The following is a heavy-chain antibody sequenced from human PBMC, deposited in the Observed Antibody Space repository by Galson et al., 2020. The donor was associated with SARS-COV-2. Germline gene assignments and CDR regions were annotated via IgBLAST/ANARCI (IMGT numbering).Heavy chain of an antibody. CDR1: GLPLSTSGLC. V-gene: IGHV2-70*01. CDR3: ARTREAGECSGGSCYATGGGFDY. Sequence: SGPTLVKTTHTLTLTCTFSGLPLSTSGLCVSSIRQPPGQAPTSLPIINWDADKYQRTSLKTRITISKDTSKNQVVLTMTNMDPVDTATYYCARTREAGECSGGSCYATGGGFDYCGQGTLVTVSS. J-gene: IGHJ4*02. CDR2: INWDADK. D-gene: IGHD2-15*01.